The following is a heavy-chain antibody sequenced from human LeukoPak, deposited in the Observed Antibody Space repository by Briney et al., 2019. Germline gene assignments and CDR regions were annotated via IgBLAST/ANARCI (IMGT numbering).Heavy chain of an antibody. Sequence: GGSLRLSCAASGFTFSSYAMSWVRQAPGRGLEWVSAISGSGGSTYYADSVKGRFTISRDNSKNTLYLQMNSLRAEDTAVYYCAKETDFWSGYYGTDYWGQGTLVTVSS. D-gene: IGHD3-3*01. J-gene: IGHJ4*02. V-gene: IGHV3-23*01. CDR3: AKETDFWSGYYGTDY. CDR2: ISGSGGST. CDR1: GFTFSSYA.